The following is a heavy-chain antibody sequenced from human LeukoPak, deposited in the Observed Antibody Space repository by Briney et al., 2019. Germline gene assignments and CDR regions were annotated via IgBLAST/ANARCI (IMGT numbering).Heavy chain of an antibody. J-gene: IGHJ4*02. V-gene: IGHV1-18*01. CDR3: ARDYRQTYYDYVWGSYRTSPPFDY. D-gene: IGHD3-16*02. CDR1: GYTFTSYG. CDR2: ISAYNGNT. Sequence: ASVKVSCKASGYTFTSYGISWVRQAPGQGLEWMGWISAYNGNTNYAQKLQGRVTITTDTSTSTTYMELRSLRSDDTAVYYCARDYRQTYYDYVWGSYRTSPPFDYWGQGTLVTVSS.